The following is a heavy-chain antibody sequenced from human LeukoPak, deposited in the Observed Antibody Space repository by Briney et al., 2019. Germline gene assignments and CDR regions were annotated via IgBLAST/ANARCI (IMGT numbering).Heavy chain of an antibody. Sequence: PSETLSLTCAVYGGSFSGYYWSWIRQPPGKGLEWIGEINHSGSTNYNPSLKSRVTISVDASKNQFSLKLSSVTAADTAVYYCASPLGGYYYGMGVWGQGTTVTVSS. V-gene: IGHV4-34*01. D-gene: IGHD3-16*01. J-gene: IGHJ6*02. CDR3: ASPLGGYYYGMGV. CDR1: GGSFSGYY. CDR2: INHSGST.